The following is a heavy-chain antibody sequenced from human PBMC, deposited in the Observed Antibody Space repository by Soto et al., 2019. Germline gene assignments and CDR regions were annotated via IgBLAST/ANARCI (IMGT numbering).Heavy chain of an antibody. D-gene: IGHD6-13*01. J-gene: IGHJ3*01. Sequence: QVQLVESGGGVVQPGRFLRLSCAASGFTFSSYGMHWVRQAPGKGLEWVAFISYGGSNEDYADSVKGRFAISRDNSKNMLYLQMNGLRVEDTAVYYCAKGYGGQQLTRGDAFDFWGQGTMVTVSS. CDR2: ISYGGSNE. CDR3: AKGYGGQQLTRGDAFDF. CDR1: GFTFSSYG. V-gene: IGHV3-30*18.